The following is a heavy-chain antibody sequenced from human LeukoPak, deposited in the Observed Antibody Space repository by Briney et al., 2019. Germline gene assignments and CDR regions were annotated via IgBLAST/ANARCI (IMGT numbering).Heavy chain of an antibody. CDR2: IYYSGST. CDR3: ARTLAHSSGWYELFNY. V-gene: IGHV4-39*01. D-gene: IGHD6-19*01. J-gene: IGHJ4*02. Sequence: SETLSLTCTVSGGSISSSSYYWGWIRQPPGEGLEWIGSIYYSGSTYYNPSLKSRVTISVDTSKNQFSLKLSSVTAADTAVYYCARTLAHSSGWYELFNYWGQGTLVTVSS. CDR1: GGSISSSSYY.